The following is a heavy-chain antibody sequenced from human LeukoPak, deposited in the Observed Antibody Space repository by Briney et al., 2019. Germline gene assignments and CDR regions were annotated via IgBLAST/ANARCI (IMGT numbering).Heavy chain of an antibody. V-gene: IGHV3-48*03. J-gene: IGHJ6*04. CDR3: AELGITMIGGV. Sequence: GGSLRLSCAASGFTFSSYEMNWVRQARGKGLEWVSYISSSGSTIYYADSVKGRFTISRDNAKNSLYLQMNSLRAEDTAVYYCAELGITMIGGVWGKGTTVTISP. D-gene: IGHD3-10*02. CDR2: ISSSGSTI. CDR1: GFTFSSYE.